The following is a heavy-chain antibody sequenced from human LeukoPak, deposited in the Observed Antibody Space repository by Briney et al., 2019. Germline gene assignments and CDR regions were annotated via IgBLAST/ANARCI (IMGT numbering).Heavy chain of an antibody. V-gene: IGHV4-39*07. D-gene: IGHD2-15*01. J-gene: IGHJ4*02. Sequence: SETLSLTCTVSGGSISSSSYYWGWIRQPPGKGLEWIGSIYYSGSTYYNPSLKSRVTISVDTSKNQFSLKLSSVTAADTAVYYCARDEVILERVVVAASYPFDYWGQGTLVTVSS. CDR2: IYYSGST. CDR3: ARDEVILERVVVAASYPFDY. CDR1: GGSISSSSYY.